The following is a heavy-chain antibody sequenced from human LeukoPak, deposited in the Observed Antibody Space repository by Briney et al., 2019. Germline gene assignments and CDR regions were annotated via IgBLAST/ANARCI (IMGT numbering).Heavy chain of an antibody. CDR3: ARANGDYPD. CDR1: GYTLTELS. CDR2: FDPEDGET. V-gene: IGHV1-24*01. J-gene: IGHJ4*02. D-gene: IGHD4-17*01. Sequence: ASVKVSCKVSGYTLTELSMHWVRQAPGKGLEWMGGFDPEDGETIYAQKFQGRVTMTTDTSTSTAYMELRSLRSDDTAVYYCARANGDYPDWGQGTLVTVSS.